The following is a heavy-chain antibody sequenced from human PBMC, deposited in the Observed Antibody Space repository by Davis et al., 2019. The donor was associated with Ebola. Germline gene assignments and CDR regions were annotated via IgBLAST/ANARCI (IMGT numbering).Heavy chain of an antibody. V-gene: IGHV3-21*06. J-gene: IGHJ2*01. CDR1: GFTFSRHS. CDR3: AKDAENGSGNWFFDF. CDR2: ISIRGHDT. D-gene: IGHD1-1*01. Sequence: PGGSLRLSCAASGFTFSRHSMNWVRQAHGQGMKWVAFISIRGHDTYYPDSVRGQFTISRDNAKNLLYLQLNSLRDEDTALYYCAKDAENGSGNWFFDFRGRGALVTVSS.